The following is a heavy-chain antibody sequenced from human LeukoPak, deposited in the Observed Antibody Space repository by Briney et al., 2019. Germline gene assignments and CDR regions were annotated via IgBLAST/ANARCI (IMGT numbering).Heavy chain of an antibody. CDR2: INPNSGGT. J-gene: IGHJ6*03. CDR3: AREPHYYYYMDV. V-gene: IGHV1-2*06. CDR1: GYTFTGYY. Sequence: ASVKVSCKASGYTFTGYYMHWVRQAPGQGLEWMGRINPNSGGTNYARKFQGRVTMTRDTSISTAYMELSRLRSDDTAVYYCAREPHYYYYMDVWGRGTTVTVSS.